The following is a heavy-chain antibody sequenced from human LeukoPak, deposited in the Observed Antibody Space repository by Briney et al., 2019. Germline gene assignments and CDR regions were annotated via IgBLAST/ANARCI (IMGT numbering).Heavy chain of an antibody. CDR1: GFTFSSYG. J-gene: IGHJ5*02. V-gene: IGHV3-48*04. Sequence: GGSLRLSCAASGFTFSSYGMTWVRQAPGKGLEWVSYISSSSSTIYYADSVKGRFTISRDNAKNSLYLQMNSLRAEDTALYYCAKEGYCSSTSCFNWFDPWGQGTLVTVSS. CDR3: AKEGYCSSTSCFNWFDP. D-gene: IGHD2-2*01. CDR2: ISSSSSTI.